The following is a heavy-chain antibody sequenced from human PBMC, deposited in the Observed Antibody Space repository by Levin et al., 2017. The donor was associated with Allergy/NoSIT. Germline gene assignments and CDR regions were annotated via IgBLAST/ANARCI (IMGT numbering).Heavy chain of an antibody. J-gene: IGHJ4*02. Sequence: SQTLSLTCTVSGGSISSGDYYWSWIRQTPGKGLEWIGYFYYSGSTYYNPSLESRLTISVDTSKNQFSLKLSSVTAADTAVYYCARTSYEYVWGSFRIGYFDCWGQGTLVTVSS. V-gene: IGHV4-30-4*01. CDR2: FYYSGST. CDR3: ARTSYEYVWGSFRIGYFDC. D-gene: IGHD3-16*02. CDR1: GGSISSGDYY.